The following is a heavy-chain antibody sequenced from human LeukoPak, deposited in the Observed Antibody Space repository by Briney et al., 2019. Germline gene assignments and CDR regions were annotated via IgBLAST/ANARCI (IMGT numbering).Heavy chain of an antibody. CDR3: ARRGTVTTERFDY. D-gene: IGHD4-11*01. J-gene: IGHJ4*02. CDR2: IYYSGST. V-gene: IGHV4-39*01. CDR1: GGSISSSSYY. Sequence: SETLSLTCTVSGGSISSSSYYWGWIRQPPGKGLEWLGSIYYSGSTYYNPSLKSRVTISVDTSKNQFSLKLSSVTAADTAVYYCARRGTVTTERFDYWGQGTLVTVSS.